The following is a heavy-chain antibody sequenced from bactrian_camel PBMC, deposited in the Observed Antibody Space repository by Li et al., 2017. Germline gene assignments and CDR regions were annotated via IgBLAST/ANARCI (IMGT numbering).Heavy chain of an antibody. CDR3: AADPDLWTTARIMERLARFSY. CDR2: IGYLGTT. J-gene: IGHJ4*01. Sequence: MGWFRQALGKEREGVARIGYLGTTTYADSVKGRFTISKDNAKNTLYLQMNSLKPEDTAMYYCAADPDLWTTARIMERLARFSYWGQGTQVTVS. V-gene: IGHV3S53*01. D-gene: IGHD1*01.